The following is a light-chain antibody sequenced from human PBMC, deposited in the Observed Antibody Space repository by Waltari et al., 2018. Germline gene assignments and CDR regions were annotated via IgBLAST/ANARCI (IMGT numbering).Light chain of an antibody. CDR2: LGS. CDR3: MQRLQSPQIP. V-gene: IGKV2-28*01. Sequence: EIVMTQSPLSLPVTPGEPPPMPCRSRQSLLHSNGDGYLDGYVQKPGQSPHLLLYLGSTRAAGVPDRCSGSGAGTEFTLKISRVEAEDVGVSYCMQRLQSPQIPFGQGPRLGI. CDR1: QSLLHSNGDGY. J-gene: IGKJ5*01.